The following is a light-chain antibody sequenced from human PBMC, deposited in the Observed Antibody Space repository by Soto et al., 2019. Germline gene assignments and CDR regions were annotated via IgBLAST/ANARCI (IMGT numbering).Light chain of an antibody. CDR2: DVN. V-gene: IGLV2-11*01. CDR3: CSYAGSDTLV. J-gene: IGLJ2*01. Sequence: QSALTQPRAVSGSPGQSVTLSCTGTSSDVGGYHYVSWYQHHPGKAPKIIIFDVNKRPSGVPDRFSGSKSGNTASLTISGLQTEDEADYYCCSYAGSDTLVFGGGTQLTVL. CDR1: SSDVGGYHY.